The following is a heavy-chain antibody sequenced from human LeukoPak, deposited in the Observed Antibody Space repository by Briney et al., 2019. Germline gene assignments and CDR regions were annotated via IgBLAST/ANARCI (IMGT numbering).Heavy chain of an antibody. D-gene: IGHD4-11*01. CDR2: INHSGST. CDR3: ARGGGVTTLDY. Sequence: PSETLSLTCTVSGGSINSYYWIWIRQPPGKGLEWIGEINHSGSTNYNPSLKSRVTISVDTSKNQFSLKLSSVTAADTAVYYCARGGGVTTLDYWGQGTLVTVSS. CDR1: GGSINSYY. V-gene: IGHV4-34*01. J-gene: IGHJ4*02.